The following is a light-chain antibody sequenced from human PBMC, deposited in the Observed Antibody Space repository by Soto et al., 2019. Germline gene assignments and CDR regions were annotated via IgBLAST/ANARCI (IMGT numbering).Light chain of an antibody. Sequence: NFMLTQPHSVSESPGKTVTISCTGTSGSFASNYVQWYHQRPDSAPTTVISEDNQGPSGVPDRFSGSIDSSSNSAPLIISGLKTDDEADYYCQSYHSGNVVFGGGTQLTVL. V-gene: IGLV6-57*02. CDR2: EDN. CDR1: SGSFASNY. CDR3: QSYHSGNVV. J-gene: IGLJ2*01.